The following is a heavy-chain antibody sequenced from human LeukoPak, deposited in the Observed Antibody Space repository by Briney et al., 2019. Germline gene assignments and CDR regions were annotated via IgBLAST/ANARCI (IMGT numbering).Heavy chain of an antibody. J-gene: IGHJ4*02. Sequence: GGSLRLSCAASGFTFSSFTIHWARQAPGKGLVWVSRIKSDGTSTTYADSVKGRFSISRDNAKKTLYLQMNSLRAEDTAVYYCAREGYSYGVNLDYWGQGTLVTVSS. CDR1: GFTFSSFT. CDR2: IKSDGTST. D-gene: IGHD5-18*01. CDR3: AREGYSYGVNLDY. V-gene: IGHV3-74*01.